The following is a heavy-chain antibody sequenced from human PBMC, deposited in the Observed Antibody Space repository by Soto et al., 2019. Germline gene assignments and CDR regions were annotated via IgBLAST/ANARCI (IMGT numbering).Heavy chain of an antibody. Sequence: GASVKVSCKTSGYSFTTYGISWVRQAPGQGLEWMGWTSSNNGKTKYAQKFQGRVTMTTDKSTNTVHMELRSLRSGDTAVYYCARTSVAQSEDYFDYWGQGTLVTGSS. CDR1: GYSFTTYG. CDR3: ARTSVAQSEDYFDY. CDR2: TSSNNGKT. D-gene: IGHD5-12*01. V-gene: IGHV1-18*01. J-gene: IGHJ4*02.